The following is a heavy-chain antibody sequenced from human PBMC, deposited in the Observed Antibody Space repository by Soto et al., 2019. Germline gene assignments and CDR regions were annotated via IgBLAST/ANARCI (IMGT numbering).Heavy chain of an antibody. D-gene: IGHD3-10*01. Sequence: PSETLSLTCTVSGGSISSYYWSWIRQPPGKGLEWIGYIYYSGSTNYNPSLKNRVTISVDTSKNQFSLKLSSVTAADTAVYYCARVTYYYGSGSHSFDYWGQGTLVTVSS. CDR3: ARVTYYYGSGSHSFDY. J-gene: IGHJ4*02. CDR2: IYYSGST. V-gene: IGHV4-59*01. CDR1: GGSISSYY.